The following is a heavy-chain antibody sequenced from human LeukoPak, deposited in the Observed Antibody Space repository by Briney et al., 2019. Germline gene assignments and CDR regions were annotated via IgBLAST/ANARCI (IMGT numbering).Heavy chain of an antibody. CDR1: GFTFSSYW. Sequence: GGSLRLSCAASGFTFSSYWMHWVRHAPGKGLVWVSRINSDGSSTSYAGSVKGRFTISRDNAKNTRYLQMNSLRAEDTAVYYCAKTPFLYYDFWSGQGDFDYWGQGTLVTVSS. J-gene: IGHJ4*02. V-gene: IGHV3-74*01. CDR3: AKTPFLYYDFWSGQGDFDY. CDR2: INSDGSST. D-gene: IGHD3-3*01.